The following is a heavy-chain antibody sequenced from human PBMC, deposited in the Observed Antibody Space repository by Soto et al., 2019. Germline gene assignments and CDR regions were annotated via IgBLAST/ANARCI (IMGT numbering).Heavy chain of an antibody. Sequence: SETLSLTCTVSADSASTGSYYWSWIRQPPGKGLEWIGYAYYSGSTNYNPSLKSRVTISLDTSKNNFSLKLTSGPAAYPAVYYCATGRYRYGTDYWGHGTRVTVDS. D-gene: IGHD5-18*01. CDR1: ADSASTGSYY. CDR3: ATGRYRYGTDY. CDR2: AYYSGST. J-gene: IGHJ4*01. V-gene: IGHV4-61*01.